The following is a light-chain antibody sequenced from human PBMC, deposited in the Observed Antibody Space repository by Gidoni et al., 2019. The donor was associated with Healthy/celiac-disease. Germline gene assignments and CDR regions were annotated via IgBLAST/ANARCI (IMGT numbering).Light chain of an antibody. J-gene: IGLJ1*01. Sequence: QSVLTQPPSASGTPGQRVTISCSGSSSTIGINYVYLYQQLPGTAPKHLIYRNNQRPSGVPDRFSGSQSGTSASLAISGLRSEDEADYYCAAWDDSLIGYVFGTGTKVTVL. V-gene: IGLV1-47*01. CDR3: AAWDDSLIGYV. CDR2: RNN. CDR1: SSTIGINY.